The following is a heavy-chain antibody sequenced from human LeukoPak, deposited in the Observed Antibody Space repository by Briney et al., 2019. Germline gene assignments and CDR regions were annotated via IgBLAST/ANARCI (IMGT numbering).Heavy chain of an antibody. Sequence: SETLSLTCTVSGGSISSTSNYWGWIRQPPGKELEWIGSISYSGTTFYNPSLKSRVTISVDTSKNQFSLTLSSVTAADMAVYYCARPIVGATRGFDDWGQGTLVTVSS. J-gene: IGHJ4*02. CDR2: ISYSGTT. CDR3: ARPIVGATRGFDD. CDR1: GGSISSTSNY. D-gene: IGHD1-26*01. V-gene: IGHV4-39*01.